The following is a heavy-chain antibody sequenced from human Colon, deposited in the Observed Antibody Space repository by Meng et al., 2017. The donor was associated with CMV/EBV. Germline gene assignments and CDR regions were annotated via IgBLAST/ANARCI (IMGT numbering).Heavy chain of an antibody. V-gene: IGHV3-30*04. CDR2: ISYDGSNK. D-gene: IGHD4-11*01. CDR1: GFTFSSYA. CDR3: AREGFSNFDY. Sequence: GESLKISCAASGFTFSSYAMYWVRQAPGKGLEWVSIISYDGSNKYYADSVKGRFTISRDNSKNTMCLQMNSLRAEDTAVYYCAREGFSNFDYWGLGTLVTVSS. J-gene: IGHJ4*02.